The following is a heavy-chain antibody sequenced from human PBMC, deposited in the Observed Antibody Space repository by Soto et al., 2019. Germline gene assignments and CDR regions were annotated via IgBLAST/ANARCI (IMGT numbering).Heavy chain of an antibody. CDR2: IINLFGTS. Sequence: VPLMQSGAEVKQPGSSVKVSCKASGGTFRSHAINWVRQAPGQGLEWLVGIINLFGTSNYAQNFKGRVTITADQSTSTAYMELNSLTSDDTAVYYCAREVGYGDFSAARLDWGQGTLVTVSS. CDR3: AREVGYGDFSAARLD. D-gene: IGHD2-21*02. J-gene: IGHJ4*02. CDR1: GGTFRSHA. V-gene: IGHV1-69*01.